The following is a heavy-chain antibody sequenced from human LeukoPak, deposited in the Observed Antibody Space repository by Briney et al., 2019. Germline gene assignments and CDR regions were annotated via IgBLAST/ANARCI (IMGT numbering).Heavy chain of an antibody. V-gene: IGHV3-11*01. CDR1: GFTFSDYY. J-gene: IGHJ4*02. D-gene: IGHD5-24*01. CDR3: AIDMRCPQFVPEY. CDR2: ISSSASSI. Sequence: GGSLRLSCAGSGFTFSDYYMSWLRQATGKGVEGVSYISSSASSIYYALSSKGRFTISRDNSKNSLYLQMNGLRVEDTAVYYCAIDMRCPQFVPEYWGQGSLVTVSS.